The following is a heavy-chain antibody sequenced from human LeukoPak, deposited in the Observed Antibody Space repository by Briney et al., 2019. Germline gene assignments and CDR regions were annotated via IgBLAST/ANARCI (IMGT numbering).Heavy chain of an antibody. CDR3: ARDPSLVYDILTGYFRPGGSNWFDP. CDR1: GYSISSGYY. V-gene: IGHV4-38-2*02. CDR2: IYHSGST. Sequence: PSETLSLTCTVSGYSISSGYYWGWIRPPPRKGLEWIGSIYHSGSTYYNPSLKSRVTISVDTSKNQFSLKLSSVTAADTAVYYCARDPSLVYDILTGYFRPGGSNWFDPWGQGTLVTVSS. D-gene: IGHD3-9*01. J-gene: IGHJ5*02.